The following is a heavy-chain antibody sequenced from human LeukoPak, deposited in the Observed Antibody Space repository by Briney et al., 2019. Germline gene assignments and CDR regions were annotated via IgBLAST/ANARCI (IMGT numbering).Heavy chain of an antibody. J-gene: IGHJ4*02. Sequence: PLASVKVSCKASGYTFTGYYMHWVRQAPGQGLEWMGWINPNSGGTNYAQKFQGRVTMTRDTSISTAYMELSRLRSDDTAVYYCARAEFSSSWYGTTWADYWGQGTLVTVSS. CDR3: ARAEFSSSWYGTTWADY. V-gene: IGHV1-2*02. CDR2: INPNSGGT. CDR1: GYTFTGYY. D-gene: IGHD6-13*01.